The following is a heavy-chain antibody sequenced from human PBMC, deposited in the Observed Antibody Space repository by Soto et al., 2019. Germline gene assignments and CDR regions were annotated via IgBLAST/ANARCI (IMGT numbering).Heavy chain of an antibody. J-gene: IGHJ6*02. V-gene: IGHV1-58*01. CDR1: GFTFTSSA. D-gene: IGHD2-15*01. Sequence: SVKVSCKASGFTFTSSAVQWVRQARGQRLEWIGWIVVGSGNTNYAQKFQERVTITRDMSTSTAYMELSSLRSEDTAVYYCAADYPPGYCSGGSCTGGYYYYGMDVWGQGTKVTVSS. CDR2: IVVGSGNT. CDR3: AADYPPGYCSGGSCTGGYYYYGMDV.